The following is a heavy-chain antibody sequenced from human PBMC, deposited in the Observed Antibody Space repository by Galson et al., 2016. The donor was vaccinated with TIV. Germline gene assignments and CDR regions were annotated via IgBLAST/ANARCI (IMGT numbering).Heavy chain of an antibody. Sequence: SLRLSCAASGFTFNNYGMNWVRQAPGKGLEWVSGISGSGGITYLADSVKGRFTISRDNSKDTLYLHMNSLRAEDTAVYFCARRKNYGGDAFDLWGQGTMVTVSP. CDR1: GFTFNNYG. D-gene: IGHD4-23*01. CDR3: ARRKNYGGDAFDL. CDR2: ISGSGGIT. J-gene: IGHJ3*01. V-gene: IGHV3-23*01.